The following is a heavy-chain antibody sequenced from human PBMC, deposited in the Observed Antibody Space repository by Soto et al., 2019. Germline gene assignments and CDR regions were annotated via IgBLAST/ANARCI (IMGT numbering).Heavy chain of an antibody. V-gene: IGHV3-33*01. Sequence: QVQLVESGGGVVQPGRSLRLSCAASGFTFSSYGMHWVRQAPGKGLEWVAVIWYDGNNKYYADSVKGRFTISRDNSKNTLYLQMNSLRAEDTAVYYCARESSNLVDLDYWGQGTLVTVSS. CDR2: IWYDGNNK. CDR3: ARESSNLVDLDY. CDR1: GFTFSSYG. J-gene: IGHJ4*02. D-gene: IGHD6-13*01.